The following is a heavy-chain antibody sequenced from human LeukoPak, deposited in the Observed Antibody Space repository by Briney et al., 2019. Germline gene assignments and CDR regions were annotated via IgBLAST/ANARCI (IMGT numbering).Heavy chain of an antibody. V-gene: IGHV4-34*01. J-gene: IGHJ5*02. CDR2: INHSGST. D-gene: IGHD3-22*01. Sequence: PSETLSLTCAVYGGSFSGYYWSWIRQPPGKGLEWIGGINHSGSTNYNPSLKSRVTISVDTSKNQFSLKLSSVTAADTAVYYCARGGLVVVRSVRWFDPWGQGTLVTVSS. CDR3: ARGGLVVVRSVRWFDP. CDR1: GGSFSGYY.